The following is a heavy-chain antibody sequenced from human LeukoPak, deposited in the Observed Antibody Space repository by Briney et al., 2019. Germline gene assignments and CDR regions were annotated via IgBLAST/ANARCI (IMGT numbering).Heavy chain of an antibody. D-gene: IGHD3-22*01. V-gene: IGHV3-48*04. J-gene: IGHJ4*02. Sequence: GGSLRLSCAASGFTFSSYSMNWVRQAPGKGPEWVSYITSSGTTIYYADSVKGRFTISRDDAKNSLYLQMNSLRAEDTAVYYCAREGYYYDSSGYFDYWGQGTLVTVSS. CDR1: GFTFSSYS. CDR2: ITSSGTTI. CDR3: AREGYYYDSSGYFDY.